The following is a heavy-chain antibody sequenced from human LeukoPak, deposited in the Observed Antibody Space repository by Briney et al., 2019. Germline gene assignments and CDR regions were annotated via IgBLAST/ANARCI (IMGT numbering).Heavy chain of an antibody. Sequence: ASVKVSCKASGGTFSSYAISWVRQAPGQGLEWMGGIIPIFGTANYAQKFQGRVTITADKSTSTAYMELSSLRSEDTAVYYCARMVDFSDSHFDYWGQGTLVTVSS. CDR1: GGTFSSYA. CDR3: ARMVDFSDSHFDY. D-gene: IGHD2-15*01. J-gene: IGHJ4*02. CDR2: IIPIFGTA. V-gene: IGHV1-69*06.